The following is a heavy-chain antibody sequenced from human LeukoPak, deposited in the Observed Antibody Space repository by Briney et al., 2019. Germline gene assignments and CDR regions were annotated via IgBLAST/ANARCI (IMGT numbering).Heavy chain of an antibody. CDR2: ISSSGSTI. V-gene: IGHV3-11*04. Sequence: GGSLRLSCAASGFTFSDYYMSWIRQAPGKGLEWVSYISSSGSTIYYADSVKGRFTISRDNSKNTLYLQMNSLRAEDTAVYYCAREFDIVVVTAPGYWGQGTLVTVSS. CDR1: GFTFSDYY. CDR3: AREFDIVVVTAPGY. J-gene: IGHJ4*02. D-gene: IGHD2-21*02.